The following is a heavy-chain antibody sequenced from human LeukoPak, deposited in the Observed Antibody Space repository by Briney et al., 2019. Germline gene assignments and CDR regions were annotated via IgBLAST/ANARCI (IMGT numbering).Heavy chain of an antibody. V-gene: IGHV4-34*01. CDR2: INHSGST. Sequence: RSETLCTTCAVYGGSFSGYYWSWIRQPPGKGLEWIGEINHSGSTNYNPSLKSRVTISVDTSKNQFSLKLSSVTAADTAVYYCARGRVGMVRGVIIKGYYYMDVWGKGTTATVPS. CDR3: ARGRVGMVRGVIIKGYYYMDV. CDR1: GGSFSGYY. J-gene: IGHJ6*03. D-gene: IGHD3-10*01.